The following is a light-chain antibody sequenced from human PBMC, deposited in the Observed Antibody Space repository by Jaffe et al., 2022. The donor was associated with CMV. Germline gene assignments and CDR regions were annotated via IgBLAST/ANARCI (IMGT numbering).Light chain of an antibody. CDR1: QSIATY. J-gene: IGKJ4*01. Sequence: EIVLTQSPATLSLSPGERATLSCRASQSIATYLAWYQQKPGQAPRLLIYDASKRATGIPARFSGSGSGTDFTLTISSLEPEDFAVYYCQHRSNWPLTFGGGTKVEIK. CDR2: DAS. V-gene: IGKV3-11*01. CDR3: QHRSNWPLT.